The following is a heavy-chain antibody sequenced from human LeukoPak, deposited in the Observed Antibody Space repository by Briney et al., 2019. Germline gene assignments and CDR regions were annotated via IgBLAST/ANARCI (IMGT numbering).Heavy chain of an antibody. Sequence: GESLKISCKGSGYSFTSYWIGWVRQMPGKGLEWMGIIYPGDSDTRYSPSFQGQVTISADKSISTAYLQWSSLKASDTAMYYCARHRRGFSGTYSAFDFWGQGTMVTVSS. CDR2: IYPGDSDT. CDR3: ARHRRGFSGTYSAFDF. J-gene: IGHJ3*01. CDR1: GYSFTSYW. D-gene: IGHD1-26*01. V-gene: IGHV5-51*01.